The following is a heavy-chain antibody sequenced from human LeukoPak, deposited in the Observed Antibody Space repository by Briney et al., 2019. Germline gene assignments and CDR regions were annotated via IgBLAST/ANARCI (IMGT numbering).Heavy chain of an antibody. V-gene: IGHV3-21*01. CDR1: GFTFSSYS. CDR2: ITSISNYI. CDR3: ARDRKPPGYYDSSCYPNWFDP. D-gene: IGHD3-22*01. J-gene: IGHJ5*02. Sequence: LGGSLRLSCAASGFTFSSYSMNWVRQAPGKGLECVSSITSISNYIYYADSVKGRFTISRDNAKNSLYLQMNSLRADDTAVYYCARDRKPPGYYDSSCYPNWFDPWGQGTLVTVSS.